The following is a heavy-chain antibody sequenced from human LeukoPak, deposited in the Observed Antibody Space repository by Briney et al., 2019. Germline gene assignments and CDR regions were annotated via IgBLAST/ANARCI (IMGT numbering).Heavy chain of an antibody. D-gene: IGHD4-17*01. J-gene: IGHJ6*02. CDR2: INHSGST. Sequence: KSSETLSLTYAVYGGSFSDYYWSWIRQPPGKGLQWIGEINHSGSTNYNPSLKSRVTISVDTSKNQFSLKLSSVTAADTAVYYCATQNFYGDYGWYGMDVWGQGTTVTVSS. CDR1: GGSFSDYY. V-gene: IGHV4-34*01. CDR3: ATQNFYGDYGWYGMDV.